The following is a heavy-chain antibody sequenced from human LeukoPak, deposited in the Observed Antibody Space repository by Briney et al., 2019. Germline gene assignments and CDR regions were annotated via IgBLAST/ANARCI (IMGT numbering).Heavy chain of an antibody. CDR3: ARPLVFSASSLFGNV. Sequence: SETLSLTCTVSGGSMSSSSYYWGWIRQPPGKGLEWIGEINHSGSTNYNPSLKSRVTISVDTSKNQFSLKLSSVTAADTAVYYCARPLVFSASSLFGNVWGKGTTVTVSS. CDR2: INHSGST. J-gene: IGHJ6*04. CDR1: GGSMSSSSYY. V-gene: IGHV4-39*07. D-gene: IGHD3-10*02.